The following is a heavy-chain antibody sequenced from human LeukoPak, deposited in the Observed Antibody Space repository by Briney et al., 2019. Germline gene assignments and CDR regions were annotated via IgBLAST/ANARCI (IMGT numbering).Heavy chain of an antibody. D-gene: IGHD3-10*01. CDR2: NYYSGST. Sequence: KDLEWIGYNYYSGSTYYNPSLKSRVTISLDPSKNQFSLKLSSVTAADTAVYYCARDQEDSGTDYWGQGTLVTVSS. J-gene: IGHJ4*02. CDR3: ARDQEDSGTDY. V-gene: IGHV4-31*02.